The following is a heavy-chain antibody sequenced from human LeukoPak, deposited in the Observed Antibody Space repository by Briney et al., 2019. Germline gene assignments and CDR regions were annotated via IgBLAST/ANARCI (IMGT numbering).Heavy chain of an antibody. J-gene: IGHJ4*02. CDR1: GFTFSSYA. CDR2: ITDAVGST. Sequence: PGGSLRLSCAASGFTFSSYAMSWVRQAPGKGLEWVSAITDAVGSTHYADSVKGRFTISSDNSKNTVYLQMNSLGPEDMAVYYCAKEIFSGLLYIDYWGQGTLVTVSS. CDR3: AKEIFSGLLYIDY. V-gene: IGHV3-23*01. D-gene: IGHD5-12*01.